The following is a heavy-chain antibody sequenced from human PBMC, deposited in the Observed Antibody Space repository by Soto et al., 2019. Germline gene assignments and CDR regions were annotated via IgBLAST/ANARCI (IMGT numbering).Heavy chain of an antibody. CDR3: AKGRVLRYFDWKINDY. D-gene: IGHD3-9*01. J-gene: IGHJ4*02. V-gene: IGHV3-23*01. Sequence: GGSLRLSCAASGFTFSSYAMSWVRQAPGKGLEWVSAISGSGGSTYYADSVKGRFTISRDNSKNTLYLQMNSLRAEDTAVYYCAKGRVLRYFDWKINDYWGQGTLVTVSS. CDR1: GFTFSSYA. CDR2: ISGSGGST.